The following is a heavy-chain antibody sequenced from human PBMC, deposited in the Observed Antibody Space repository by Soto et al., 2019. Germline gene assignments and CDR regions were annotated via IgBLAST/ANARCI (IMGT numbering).Heavy chain of an antibody. CDR2: FDPEDGET. V-gene: IGHV1-24*01. J-gene: IGHJ6*02. D-gene: IGHD5-18*01. CDR1: GYTLTELS. Sequence: WASVKVSCKVSGYTLTELSMHWVRQAPGKGLEWMGGFDPEDGETIYAQKFQGRVTMTEDTSTDTAYMELSSLRSEDTAVYYCATASGDTAMDNYYYYGMDVWGQGTTVTVSS. CDR3: ATASGDTAMDNYYYYGMDV.